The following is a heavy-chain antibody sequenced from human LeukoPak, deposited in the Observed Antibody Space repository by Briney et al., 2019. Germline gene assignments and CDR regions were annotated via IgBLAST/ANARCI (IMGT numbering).Heavy chain of an antibody. J-gene: IGHJ4*02. CDR1: GFSFNSQT. CDR3: ARGDYYFDY. V-gene: IGHV3-30-3*01. Sequence: PGGSLRLSCAASGFSFNSQTMSWVRQAPGKGLEWVAVISYDGSNKYYADSVKGRFTISRDNSKNTLYLQMNSLRAEDTAVYYCARGDYYFDYWGQGTLVTVSS. CDR2: ISYDGSNK.